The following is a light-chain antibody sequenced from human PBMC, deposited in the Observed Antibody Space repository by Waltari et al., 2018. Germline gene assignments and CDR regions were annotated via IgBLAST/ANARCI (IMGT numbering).Light chain of an antibody. V-gene: IGKV3-20*01. Sequence: EIVLTXSXGTLSLSPGERATLXCRASQSVSSSYLAWYQQKPGQAPRLLIYGASSRATGIPDRXSGSGSGTDFTXXISRLXPEDXAVYYXXXXGSSPLTFXXXTXXEIK. CDR3: XXXGSSPLT. J-gene: IGKJ4*01. CDR2: GAS. CDR1: QSVSSSY.